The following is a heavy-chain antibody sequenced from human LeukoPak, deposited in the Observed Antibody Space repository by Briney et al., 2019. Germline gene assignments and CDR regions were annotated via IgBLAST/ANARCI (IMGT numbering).Heavy chain of an antibody. CDR2: ISSSSSYI. Sequence: GGSLRLSRAASGFTFSSYSMNWVRQAPGKGLEWVSSISSSSSYIYYADSVKGRFTISRDNAKNSLYLQMNSLRAEDMAVYYCAGYWIAGYWGQGTLVTVSS. D-gene: IGHD1-1*01. CDR1: GFTFSSYS. J-gene: IGHJ4*02. V-gene: IGHV3-21*01. CDR3: AGYWIAGY.